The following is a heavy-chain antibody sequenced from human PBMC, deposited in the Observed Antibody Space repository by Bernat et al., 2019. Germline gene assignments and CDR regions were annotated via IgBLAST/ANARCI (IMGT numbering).Heavy chain of an antibody. CDR2: ISSSSSYI. V-gene: IGHV3-21*01. D-gene: IGHD6-19*01. CDR3: ARGAVAGTGTGDY. Sequence: EVQLVESGGGLVKPGGSLRLSCAASGFTFSSYSMNWVRQAPGKGLEWVSSISSSSSYIYYADSVKGRFTISRDNAKNSLYLQMNSLRAEDTAVYYCARGAVAGTGTGDYWGQGTLVTVSS. CDR1: GFTFSSYS. J-gene: IGHJ4*02.